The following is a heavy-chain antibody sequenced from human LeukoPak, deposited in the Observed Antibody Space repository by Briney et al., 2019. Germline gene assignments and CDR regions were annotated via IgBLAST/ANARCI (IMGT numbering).Heavy chain of an antibody. CDR1: GFTFSSYW. J-gene: IGHJ6*02. CDR2: IKTDGTST. V-gene: IGHV3-74*01. Sequence: GGSLRPSCAASGFTFSSYWMHWVRQGTGRGLVWVSHIKTDGTSTSYADSVKGRFTISRDNAKNTLYLQMDSLRAEDTAVYYCARAIYDTRNGMDVWGQGTTVTVSS. D-gene: IGHD3-22*01. CDR3: ARAIYDTRNGMDV.